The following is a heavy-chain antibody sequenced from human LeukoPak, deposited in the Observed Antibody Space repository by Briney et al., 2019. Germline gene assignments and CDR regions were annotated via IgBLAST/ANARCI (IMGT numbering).Heavy chain of an antibody. Sequence: ASVKVSCKASGYTFTDYYMHWVRQAPGQGLEWMGWINPNSGGTNYAQKFQGRVTMTRDTSISTAYTELRRLRSDDTAVYYCARGYLYYYDVSGYPFDYWGQGTLVTVSS. CDR2: INPNSGGT. V-gene: IGHV1-2*02. J-gene: IGHJ4*02. CDR1: GYTFTDYY. CDR3: ARGYLYYYDVSGYPFDY. D-gene: IGHD3-22*01.